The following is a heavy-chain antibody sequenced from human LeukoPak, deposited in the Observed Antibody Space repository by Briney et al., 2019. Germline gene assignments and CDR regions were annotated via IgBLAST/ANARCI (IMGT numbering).Heavy chain of an antibody. J-gene: IGHJ3*02. CDR3: ARPGYCSSTSCSKSRAFDI. CDR2: IYYSGST. CDR1: GGSISSSSYY. D-gene: IGHD2-2*01. Sequence: SETLSLTCTVSGGSISSSSYYWGWIRQPPGKGLEWIGSIYYSGSTYYNPSLKSRVTISVDTSKNQFSLKLSSVTAADTAVYYCARPGYCSSTSCSKSRAFDIWGQGTMVTVSS. V-gene: IGHV4-39*01.